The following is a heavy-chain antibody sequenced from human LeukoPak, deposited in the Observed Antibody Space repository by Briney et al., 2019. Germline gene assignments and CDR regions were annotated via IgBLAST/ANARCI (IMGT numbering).Heavy chain of an antibody. Sequence: GGSLRLSCAASGFTFSVAAMTWVRQAPGKGLEWVSLIGASGESTYYADSVKGRFTISRDNSKNTLYLQMNSLRTEDTAVYYCSRAGDYGSGSFRWRHFDYWGQGTLVTVSS. V-gene: IGHV3-23*01. CDR1: GFTFSVAA. J-gene: IGHJ4*02. CDR2: IGASGEST. CDR3: SRAGDYGSGSFRWRHFDY. D-gene: IGHD3-10*01.